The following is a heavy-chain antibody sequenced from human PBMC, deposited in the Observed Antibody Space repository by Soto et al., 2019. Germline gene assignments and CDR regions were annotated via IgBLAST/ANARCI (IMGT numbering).Heavy chain of an antibody. V-gene: IGHV2-5*02. CDR3: AHLVVAGLTYDFDY. D-gene: IGHD2-15*01. J-gene: IGHJ4*02. CDR1: GFSLSTSAVG. Sequence: QITLKESGPTLVKPTQTLTLTCTFSGFSLSTSAVGVGWIRQPPGKALEWLAFIYWDDDKRYSPSLKSSLTTTKDASKAQVVLAMTNMDPVDTATYYCAHLVVAGLTYDFDYWGQGTLVTVSS. CDR2: IYWDDDK.